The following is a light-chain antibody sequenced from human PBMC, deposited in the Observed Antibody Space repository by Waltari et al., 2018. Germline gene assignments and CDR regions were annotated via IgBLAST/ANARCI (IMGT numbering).Light chain of an antibody. Sequence: QSVLTQPPSASGTPGQRVTISCSGRSSNIGSNTVNWYQQLPGTSPKLLIYNNNQRPSGVPDRFSGSKSGTSASLAISGLQSEDEADYYCATWDDSLNAVLFGGGTKLTVL. CDR1: SSNIGSNT. CDR2: NNN. CDR3: ATWDDSLNAVL. J-gene: IGLJ2*01. V-gene: IGLV1-44*01.